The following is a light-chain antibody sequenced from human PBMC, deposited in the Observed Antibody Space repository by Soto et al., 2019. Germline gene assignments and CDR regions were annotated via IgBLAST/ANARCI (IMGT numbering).Light chain of an antibody. CDR3: QQSYSTPIT. J-gene: IGKJ3*01. V-gene: IGKV1-39*01. Sequence: DIQMTQSPSSLSASLGDRVSITCRASQSISSYLNWYQQRPGKAPHLLIYAASSLQSGVPSRFSGSGSGTDFTLTISSLQPEDFATYYCQQSYSTPITFGPGTKVDIK. CDR2: AAS. CDR1: QSISSY.